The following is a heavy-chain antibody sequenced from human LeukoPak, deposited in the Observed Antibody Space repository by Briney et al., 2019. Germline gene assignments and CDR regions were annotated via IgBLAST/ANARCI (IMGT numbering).Heavy chain of an antibody. D-gene: IGHD2-15*01. CDR2: IWYDGSHQ. J-gene: IGHJ4*02. CDR3: AKDKDTPATAQPQRGYFES. V-gene: IGHV3-33*06. CDR1: GFPFSGSG. Sequence: GSSLRLSCAASGFPFSGSGMHWVRQAPGEGLEWVAVIWYDGSHQYYADSVKGRFTISRDNSKNTLDLQMNSLRVEGTAVYFCAKDKDTPATAQPQRGYFESWGQGTLVTVSS.